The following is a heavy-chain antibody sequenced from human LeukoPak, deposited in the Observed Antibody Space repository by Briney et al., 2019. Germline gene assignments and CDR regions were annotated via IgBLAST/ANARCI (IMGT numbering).Heavy chain of an antibody. D-gene: IGHD3-9*01. J-gene: IGHJ6*02. CDR2: IIPIFGTA. Sequence: SVKVSCKASGGTFSSYAISWVRQAPGQGLEWMGGIIPIFGTANYAQKFQGRVTITADESTSTAYMELSSLRSEDTAVYYCASTRYDILTNYYYYGMDVWGQGTTVTVSS. CDR3: ASTRYDILTNYYYYGMDV. V-gene: IGHV1-69*13. CDR1: GGTFSSYA.